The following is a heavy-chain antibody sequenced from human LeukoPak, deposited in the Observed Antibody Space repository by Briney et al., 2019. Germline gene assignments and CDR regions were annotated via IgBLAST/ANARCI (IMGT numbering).Heavy chain of an antibody. Sequence: GGSLRLSCAASGFTFSNAWMSWVRQAPGKGLEWVGRIKSKTDGGTTDYAAPVKGRFTISRDDSKKTLYLQMNSLRTEDTAVYYCTPGYCSSVSCWSMDLWGQGTTVTVSS. CDR3: TPGYCSSVSCWSMDL. D-gene: IGHD2-2*01. CDR1: GFTFSNAW. V-gene: IGHV3-15*01. CDR2: IKSKTDGGTT. J-gene: IGHJ6*02.